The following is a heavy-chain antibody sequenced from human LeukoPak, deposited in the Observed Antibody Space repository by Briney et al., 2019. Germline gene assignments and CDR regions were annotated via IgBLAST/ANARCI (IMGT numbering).Heavy chain of an antibody. CDR3: ARAGGDYVWGSYRSNWFDP. V-gene: IGHV1-18*01. J-gene: IGHJ5*02. CDR1: GYTFTSYG. D-gene: IGHD3-16*02. CDR2: ISAYNGNT. Sequence: ASVEVSCKASGYTFTSYGISWVRQAPGQGLEWMGWISAYNGNTNYAQKLQGRVTMTTDTSTSTAYMELRSLRSDDTAVYYCARAGGDYVWGSYRSNWFDPWGQGTLVTVSS.